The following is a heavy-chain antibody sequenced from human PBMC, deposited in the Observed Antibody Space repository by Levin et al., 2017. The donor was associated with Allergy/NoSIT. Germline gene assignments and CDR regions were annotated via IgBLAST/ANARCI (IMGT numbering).Heavy chain of an antibody. J-gene: IGHJ4*02. CDR1: GYTFTSYY. CDR2: INPSGGST. D-gene: IGHD3-22*01. V-gene: IGHV1-46*01. Sequence: ASVKVSCKASGYTFTSYYIHWVRQTPGQGLEWMGIINPSGGSTSYAQKFQGRVTMTRDTSTNTVYMELSSLRSEDTAVYYCARVLDFDSSGYYYFDYWGQGTLVTVSS. CDR3: ARVLDFDSSGYYYFDY.